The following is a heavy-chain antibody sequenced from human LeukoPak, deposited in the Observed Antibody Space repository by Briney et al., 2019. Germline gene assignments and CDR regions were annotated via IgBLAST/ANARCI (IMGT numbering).Heavy chain of an antibody. CDR2: INGSGRST. Sequence: GGSLRLSCAASGFTFSNYAMSWVRQAPGKGLEWVSDINGSGRSTYYADSVKGRFTISRDNSKNTLYLQMNNLRAEDTAIYYCAKAANYDILTGYYLDYWGQGTLVTVSS. CDR3: AKAANYDILTGYYLDY. J-gene: IGHJ4*02. CDR1: GFTFSNYA. V-gene: IGHV3-23*01. D-gene: IGHD3-9*01.